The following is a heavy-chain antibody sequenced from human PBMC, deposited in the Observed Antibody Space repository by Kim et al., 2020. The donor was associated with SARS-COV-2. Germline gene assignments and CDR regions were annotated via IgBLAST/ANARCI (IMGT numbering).Heavy chain of an antibody. D-gene: IGHD3-3*01. CDR1: GYGFTSNW. CDR3: ESQDFWTGYANDI. CDR2: IEPSDFYT. Sequence: GESLKISCKGSGYGFTSNWLSWVRQRPGRGLEWMGRIEPSDFYTNYSPSFQGHVTISIDKALSTVYLHWTTLRASDTAKYYCESQDFWTGYANDIWGQGTLVAVSS. J-gene: IGHJ4*02. V-gene: IGHV5-10-1*01.